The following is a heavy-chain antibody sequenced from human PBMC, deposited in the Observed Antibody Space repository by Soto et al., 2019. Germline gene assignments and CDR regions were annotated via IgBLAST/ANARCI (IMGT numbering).Heavy chain of an antibody. CDR1: GSSISGFY. D-gene: IGHD6-13*01. V-gene: IGHV4-4*07. Sequence: SETLSLTCTVSGSSISGFYWSWIRQPAGKGLEWIGRIYSSGITSYNPSLKSRVTMSVDRAKNQFSLKLSSVTAADTAVYYCARDRIIAAAGRRYYYYGMDVWGQGTTVTVSS. CDR3: ARDRIIAAAGRRYYYYGMDV. CDR2: IYSSGIT. J-gene: IGHJ6*02.